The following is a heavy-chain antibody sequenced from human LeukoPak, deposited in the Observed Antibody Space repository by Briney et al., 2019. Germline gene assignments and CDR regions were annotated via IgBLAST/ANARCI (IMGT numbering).Heavy chain of an antibody. CDR1: GYTFTSYA. CDR3: KQKPEYDILTGYLDY. Sequence: ASVKVSCKASGYTFTSYAMHWVRQPPGQRLEWMGWINAGHGNTKYSQKFQGRVTITRDTSASTAYMELSSLRSEDTAVFFCKQKPEYDILTGYLDYWGQGTLVTVSS. J-gene: IGHJ4*02. V-gene: IGHV1-3*01. D-gene: IGHD3-9*01. CDR2: INAGHGNT.